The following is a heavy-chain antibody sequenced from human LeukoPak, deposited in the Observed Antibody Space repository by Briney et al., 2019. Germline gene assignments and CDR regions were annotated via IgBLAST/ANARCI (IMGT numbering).Heavy chain of an antibody. CDR1: GYTFTGYY. V-gene: IGHV1-2*02. CDR3: ARDGAIGLGYCSGGSCLGYYFDY. J-gene: IGHJ4*02. D-gene: IGHD2-15*01. Sequence: ASVKVSCKASGYTFTGYYMHWVRQAPGQGLEWMGWINPNSGGTNYAQKFQGRVTVTRDMSISTAYMELSRLRSDDTAVFYCARDGAIGLGYCSGGSCLGYYFDYWGQGTLVTVSS. CDR2: INPNSGGT.